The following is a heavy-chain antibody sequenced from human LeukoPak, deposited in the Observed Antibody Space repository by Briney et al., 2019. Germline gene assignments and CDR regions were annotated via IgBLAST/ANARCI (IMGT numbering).Heavy chain of an antibody. CDR1: GFTFSSYE. V-gene: IGHV3-48*03. D-gene: IGHD1-26*01. J-gene: IGHJ4*02. Sequence: PGGSLRLSCAASGFTFSSYEMNWVRQAPGKGLEWVSSISRSGSTKYYADSVKGRFTISRDNAKNSLYLQMNSLRAEDTAVYYCARDRQYWEPLDYWGQGTLVTVSS. CDR2: ISRSGSTK. CDR3: ARDRQYWEPLDY.